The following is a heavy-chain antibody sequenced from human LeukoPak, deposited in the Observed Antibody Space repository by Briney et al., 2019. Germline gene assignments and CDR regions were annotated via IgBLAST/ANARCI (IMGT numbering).Heavy chain of an antibody. CDR2: INPRGGST. Sequence: ASVKVSCKASGYTFTNCFMHWVRQAPGQGLEWMGIINPRGGSTGYAQKFQGRITMTTDMSTRTVYMELSSLESEDTAVYYCARRDCVGDCYSNWFDPWGQGTLVTVSS. J-gene: IGHJ5*02. CDR1: GYTFTNCF. D-gene: IGHD2-21*02. V-gene: IGHV1-46*01. CDR3: ARRDCVGDCYSNWFDP.